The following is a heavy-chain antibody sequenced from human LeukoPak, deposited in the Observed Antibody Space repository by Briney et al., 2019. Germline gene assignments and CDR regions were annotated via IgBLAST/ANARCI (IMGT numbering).Heavy chain of an antibody. J-gene: IGHJ4*02. Sequence: QTGVSLRLSCAASGFTFSSYAMSWVRQAPGKGLEWVSAISGSGGSTYYADSVKGRFTISRDNSKNTLYLQMNSLRAEDTAVYYCATIGSGRYWSFDYWGQGTLVTVSS. V-gene: IGHV3-23*01. CDR2: ISGSGGST. CDR3: ATIGSGRYWSFDY. CDR1: GFTFSSYA. D-gene: IGHD6-19*01.